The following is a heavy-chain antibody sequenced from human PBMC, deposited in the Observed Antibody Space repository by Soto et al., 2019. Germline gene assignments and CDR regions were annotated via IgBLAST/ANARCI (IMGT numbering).Heavy chain of an antibody. V-gene: IGHV4-4*02. CDR1: GGSISSSNW. Sequence: PSETLSLTCAVSGGSISSSNWWSWVRQPPGKGLEWIGEIHHSGSTNYNPSLKSRVTISVDKSKNQFSLKLSSVTAAGTAVYYCARETLRYYYGSGSPQAANWFDPWGQGTLVTVSS. J-gene: IGHJ5*02. CDR3: ARETLRYYYGSGSPQAANWFDP. CDR2: IHHSGST. D-gene: IGHD3-10*01.